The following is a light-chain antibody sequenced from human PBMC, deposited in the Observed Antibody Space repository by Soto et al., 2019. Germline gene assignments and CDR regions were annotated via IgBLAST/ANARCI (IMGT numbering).Light chain of an antibody. CDR3: QQSFITPRS. CDR2: DAT. V-gene: IGKV1-39*01. J-gene: IGKJ1*01. CDR1: QNIRSY. Sequence: DIQMIQSPSSLSASVGDRVTISCRASQNIRSYVNWYQHKAGKAPKLLIHDATTLQSGVLSRFSGSGSGTDFTLTITSLQPEDFAFYYCQQSFITPRSFGQGTKVDIK.